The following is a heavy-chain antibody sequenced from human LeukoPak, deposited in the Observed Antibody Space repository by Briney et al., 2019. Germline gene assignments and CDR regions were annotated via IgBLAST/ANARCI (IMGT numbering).Heavy chain of an antibody. Sequence: ASVKVSCKASGYTFTGYYMHWVRQAPGQGLEWMGWINPNSGGTNYAQKFQGRVTMTRDTSISTAYMELSRLRSDDTAVYYCASEPIVVVPARGPGRFDYWGQGTLVTVSS. J-gene: IGHJ4*02. V-gene: IGHV1-2*02. CDR2: INPNSGGT. CDR3: ASEPIVVVPARGPGRFDY. D-gene: IGHD2-2*01. CDR1: GYTFTGYY.